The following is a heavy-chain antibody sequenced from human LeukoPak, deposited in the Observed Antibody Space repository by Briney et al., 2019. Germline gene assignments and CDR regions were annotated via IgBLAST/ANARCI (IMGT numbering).Heavy chain of an antibody. CDR2: ISYDGSNK. Sequence: SGGSLRLSCAASGFTFSSYAMHWVRQAPGKGLEWVAVISYDGSNKYYADSVKGRFTISRDNSKNTLYLQMNSLRAEDTAVYYCAKDVGVFGELFYYFDYWGQGTLVTVSS. J-gene: IGHJ4*02. D-gene: IGHD3-10*01. CDR1: GFTFSSYA. V-gene: IGHV3-30*04. CDR3: AKDVGVFGELFYYFDY.